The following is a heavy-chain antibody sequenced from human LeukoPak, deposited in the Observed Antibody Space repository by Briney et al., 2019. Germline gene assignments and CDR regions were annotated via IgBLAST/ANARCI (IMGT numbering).Heavy chain of an antibody. V-gene: IGHV1-18*01. Sequence: ASVKVSCKASGCTFDNYGISWVRQAPGQGLEWMGWISAYNGNTNYAQNLQGRVTMTTDTSTSTAYMELRSLRSDDTAVYYCARGTMIVVDPADYWGQGTLVTVSS. CDR1: GCTFDNYG. J-gene: IGHJ4*02. D-gene: IGHD3-22*01. CDR3: ARGTMIVVDPADY. CDR2: ISAYNGNT.